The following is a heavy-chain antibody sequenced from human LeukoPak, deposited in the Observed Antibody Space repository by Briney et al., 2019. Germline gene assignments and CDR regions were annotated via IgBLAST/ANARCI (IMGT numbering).Heavy chain of an antibody. CDR1: KFTFSSYH. CDR3: AKERGSGWYYFDY. V-gene: IGHV3-23*01. Sequence: SGGSVRLSCATCKFTFSSYHMSWVPRAPGKGREWVTGISGSGGYTYYADSVKGRFTISRDDSKNTLYLQMNSLRAEDTAIYYCAKERGSGWYYFDYWGQGTLVTVSS. D-gene: IGHD6-19*01. CDR2: ISGSGGYT. J-gene: IGHJ4*02.